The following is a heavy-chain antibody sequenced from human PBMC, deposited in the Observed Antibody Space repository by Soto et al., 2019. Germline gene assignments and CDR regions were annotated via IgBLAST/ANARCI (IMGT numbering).Heavy chain of an antibody. CDR1: GFAFSNYA. CDR3: AKGSLQWCSPRGPCYPLDL. J-gene: IGHJ5*02. D-gene: IGHD4-4*01. Sequence: PGGSLRLFCAATGFAFSNYAMTWVRQAPGKGLECISAITDSGDNSIYVGSVRGRFTMSRDNSKNIVYLQMSSLRVEDTARYFYAKGSLQWCSPRGPCYPLDLWGQGVPVTVSS. CDR2: ITDSGDNS. V-gene: IGHV3-23*01.